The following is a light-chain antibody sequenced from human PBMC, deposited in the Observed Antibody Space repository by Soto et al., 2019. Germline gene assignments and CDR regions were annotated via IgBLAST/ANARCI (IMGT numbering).Light chain of an antibody. Sequence: EIAMTQSPATLSVSPGERATRACRASQSVSSNIAWYQQKPGQAPRLLIYGASARATGIPARFSGSGSGTEFTLTISSLQSEDFAVYYCQQYNNWPLLTFGGGTKVEIK. CDR3: QQYNNWPLLT. CDR2: GAS. V-gene: IGKV3-15*01. J-gene: IGKJ4*01. CDR1: QSVSSN.